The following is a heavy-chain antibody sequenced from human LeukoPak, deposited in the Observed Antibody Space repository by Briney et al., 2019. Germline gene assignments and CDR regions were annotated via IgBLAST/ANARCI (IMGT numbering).Heavy chain of an antibody. J-gene: IGHJ4*02. CDR1: GFTFSSYS. D-gene: IGHD3-3*01. V-gene: IGHV3-48*04. CDR2: ISSSSSTI. Sequence: GGSLRLSCAASGFTFSSYSMNWVRQAPGKGLEWVSYISSSSSTIYYADSVKGRFTISRDNAKNSLYLQMNSLRAEDTAVSYCAKAEIFGVVIDSWGQGTLVTVSS. CDR3: AKAEIFGVVIDS.